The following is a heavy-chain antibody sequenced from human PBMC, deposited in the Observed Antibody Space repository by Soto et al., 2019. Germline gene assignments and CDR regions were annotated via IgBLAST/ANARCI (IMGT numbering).Heavy chain of an antibody. D-gene: IGHD2-2*01. V-gene: IGHV3-21*01. CDR2: ISSSSSYI. J-gene: IGHJ5*02. CDR1: GFTFSSYS. CDR3: ATRSAAMDWFDP. Sequence: EVQLVESGGGLVKPGGSLRLSCAASGFTFSSYSMNWVRQAPGKGLEWVSSISSSSSYIYYADSVKGRFTISRDNAKNSLYLQMNSLRAEDTAVYYCATRSAAMDWFDPWGQGTLVTVSS.